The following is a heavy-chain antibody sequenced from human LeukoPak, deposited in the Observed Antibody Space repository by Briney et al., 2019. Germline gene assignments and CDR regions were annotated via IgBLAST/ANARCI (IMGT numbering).Heavy chain of an antibody. CDR1: GYSFTSYW. V-gene: IGHV5-51*01. CDR3: ARQEVLGPYYYDSSGYWYY. D-gene: IGHD3-22*01. Sequence: GESLKISCKCSGYSFTSYWIGWVRQMPGKGLEWMGIIYPDDSDARYSPPFQGQVTISADKSISTAYLQWSSLKASDTAMYYCARQEVLGPYYYDSSGYWYYWGQGTLVTVSS. J-gene: IGHJ4*02. CDR2: IYPDDSDA.